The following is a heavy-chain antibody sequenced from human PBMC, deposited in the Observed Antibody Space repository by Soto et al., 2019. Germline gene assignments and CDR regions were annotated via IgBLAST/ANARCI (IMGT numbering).Heavy chain of an antibody. CDR3: ARKDKSGYFNWFDP. J-gene: IGHJ5*02. Sequence: GESLKISCRTSGYKFTSSWIAWVRQMPGRGLEWMGIIFPSDSDTRYSPSFQGQVTISADRSTSTVFLQWASLKASDTAVYFCARKDKSGYFNWFDPWGQGTLVTVSS. CDR2: IFPSDSDT. CDR1: GYKFTSSW. D-gene: IGHD3-22*01. V-gene: IGHV5-51*01.